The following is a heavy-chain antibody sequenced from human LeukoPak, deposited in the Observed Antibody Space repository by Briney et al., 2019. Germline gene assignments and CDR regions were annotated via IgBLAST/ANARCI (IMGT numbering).Heavy chain of an antibody. J-gene: IGHJ5*02. CDR2: IYTRGNI. CDR3: ARESPITETA. Sequence: SETLSLTCTVAGASISSGSYYWSWIRQPAGKGLEWIGRIYTRGNINYNPSLESRVTILLDRSKNQFSLRLNSVTAADTAVYYCARESPITETAWGQGTLVTVSS. CDR1: GASISSGSYY. D-gene: IGHD1-14*01. V-gene: IGHV4-61*02.